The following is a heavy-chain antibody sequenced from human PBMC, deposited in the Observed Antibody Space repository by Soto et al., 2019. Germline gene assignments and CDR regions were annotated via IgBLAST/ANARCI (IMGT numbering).Heavy chain of an antibody. CDR1: GFTFSSYA. V-gene: IGHV3-23*01. CDR3: AKVDIAAAGTRDYYYYGMDV. CDR2: ISGSGGST. Sequence: EVQLLESGGGLVQPGGSLRLSCAASGFTFSSYAMSWVRQAPGKGLEWVSAISGSGGSTYYADSVKGRFTISRDNSKNTLYLQINSLRAEDTAVYYCAKVDIAAAGTRDYYYYGMDVWGQGTTVTVSS. J-gene: IGHJ6*02. D-gene: IGHD6-13*01.